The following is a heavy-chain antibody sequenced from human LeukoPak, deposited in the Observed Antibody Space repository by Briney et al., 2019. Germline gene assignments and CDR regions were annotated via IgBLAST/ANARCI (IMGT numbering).Heavy chain of an antibody. Sequence: SETLSLTCAVYGGSFSGYYWSWIRQPPGKGLEWIGEINHSGSTNYNPSLKSRVTISVDTSKNQFSLKLSSVTAADTAVYYCARYGGNSGFDYWGQGTLVTVSS. CDR2: INHSGST. J-gene: IGHJ4*02. D-gene: IGHD4-23*01. CDR3: ARYGGNSGFDY. CDR1: GGSFSGYY. V-gene: IGHV4-34*01.